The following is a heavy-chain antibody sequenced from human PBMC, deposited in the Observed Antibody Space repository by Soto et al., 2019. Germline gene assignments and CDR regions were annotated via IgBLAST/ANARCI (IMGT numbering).Heavy chain of an antibody. CDR3: AARRDGYNFHDY. CDR1: GFTFSSYG. CDR2: IWYDGSNK. Sequence: QVQLVESGGGVVQPGRSLRLSCAASGFTFSSYGMHWVRQAPGKGLEWVAVIWYDGSNKYYADSVKGRFTISRDNSKNTLYLQMNSLRAEDTAVYYSAARRDGYNFHDYWGQGTLVTVSS. D-gene: IGHD5-12*01. J-gene: IGHJ4*02. V-gene: IGHV3-33*01.